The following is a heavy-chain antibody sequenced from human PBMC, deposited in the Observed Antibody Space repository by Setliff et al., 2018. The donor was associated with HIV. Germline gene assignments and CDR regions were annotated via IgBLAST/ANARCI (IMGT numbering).Heavy chain of an antibody. V-gene: IGHV3-23*03. CDR1: GFTFSSYG. J-gene: IGHJ1*01. CDR2: IYSGGSTT. CDR3: AKSKTKYSSSWYTDIRPDYFQH. D-gene: IGHD6-13*01. Sequence: GGSLRLSCAASGFTFSSYGMSWVRQAPGKGLEWVSFIYSGGSTTYYADSVKGRFTISRDNSKNTLYLQMNSLRAEDTAVYFCAKSKTKYSSSWYTDIRPDYFQHWGQGTLVTVSS.